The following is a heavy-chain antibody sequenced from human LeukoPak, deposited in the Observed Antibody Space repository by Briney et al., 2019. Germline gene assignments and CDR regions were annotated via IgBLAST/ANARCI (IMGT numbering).Heavy chain of an antibody. CDR2: IFTSGST. V-gene: IGHV4-61*02. CDR3: AREGKITMVRGVIRYYYMDV. J-gene: IGHJ6*03. CDR1: GGSISSGSYD. Sequence: PSQTLSLTCTVSGGSISSGSYDWSWIRQPAGKGLEWIGRIFTSGSTKYNPSLKSRVTISVDTAKNQFSLKLSSVTAADTAVYYCAREGKITMVRGVIRYYYMDVWGKGTTVTISS. D-gene: IGHD3-10*01.